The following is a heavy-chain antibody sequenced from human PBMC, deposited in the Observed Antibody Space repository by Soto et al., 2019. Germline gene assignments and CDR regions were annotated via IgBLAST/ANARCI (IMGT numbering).Heavy chain of an antibody. CDR2: IYYSGST. CDR3: AREIVGATLSAVEFDY. D-gene: IGHD1-26*01. CDR1: GGSISSGDYY. Sequence: QVQLQESGPGLVKPSQTLSLTCTVSGGSISSGDYYWSWIRQPPGKGLEWIGYIYYSGSTYYNPSLKSRVTISVDTSKNQFSLKLSSVTAADTAVYYCAREIVGATLSAVEFDYWGQGTLVTVSS. V-gene: IGHV4-30-4*01. J-gene: IGHJ4*02.